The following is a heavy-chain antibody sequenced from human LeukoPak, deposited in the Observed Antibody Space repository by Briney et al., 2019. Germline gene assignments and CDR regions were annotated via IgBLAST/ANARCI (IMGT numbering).Heavy chain of an antibody. CDR3: ARDPGYSSSGWFDP. CDR1: GFTFDDYT. Sequence: PGGSLRLSCAASGFTFDDYTMHWVRQAPGKGLEWVSLISWDGGSTYYADSVKGRFTISRDNAKNSLYLQMNSLRAEDTAVYYCARDPGYSSSGWFDPWGQGTLVTVSS. V-gene: IGHV3-43*01. J-gene: IGHJ5*02. CDR2: ISWDGGST. D-gene: IGHD6-13*01.